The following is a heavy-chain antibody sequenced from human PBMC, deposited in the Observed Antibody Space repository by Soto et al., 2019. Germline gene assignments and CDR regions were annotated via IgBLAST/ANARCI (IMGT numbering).Heavy chain of an antibody. CDR2: IRKSGSII. CDR3: ASVMLRFSYGIDV. CDR1: GLTFSSYE. Sequence: PGGSLRLSCAASGLTFSSYEMHWVRQAPGKGLEWVSYIRKSGSIIYYTDSVKGRFTISRDNAKNLLYLEMNSLRAEDSAVYFCASVMLRFSYGIDVWGQGTTVTVSS. V-gene: IGHV3-48*03. D-gene: IGHD3-3*01. J-gene: IGHJ6*02.